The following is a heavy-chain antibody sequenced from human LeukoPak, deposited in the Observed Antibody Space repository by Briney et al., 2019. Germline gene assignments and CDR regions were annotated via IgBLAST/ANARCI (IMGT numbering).Heavy chain of an antibody. CDR3: AREYYGSGSYPDI. CDR1: GGSFSGYY. D-gene: IGHD3-10*01. J-gene: IGHJ4*02. CDR2: INHSGST. Sequence: SETLSLTCAVYGGSFSGYYWSWLRQPPGKGLEWIGEINHSGSTNYNPSLKSRVTISVDTSKNQFSLKLSSVTAADTAVYYCAREYYGSGSYPDIWGQGTLVTVSS. V-gene: IGHV4-34*01.